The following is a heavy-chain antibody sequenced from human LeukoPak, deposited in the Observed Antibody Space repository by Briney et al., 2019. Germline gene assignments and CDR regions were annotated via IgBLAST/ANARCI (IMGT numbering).Heavy chain of an antibody. CDR2: ISGGDPTT. J-gene: IGHJ4*02. CDR1: DFSFTTYA. CDR3: AKKSLLLRGPLLIYYFDF. D-gene: IGHD3-10*01. V-gene: IGHV3-23*01. Sequence: GGSLRLSCAASDFSFTTYAMSWVRQAPGKGLEWVSSISGGDPTTYYADSVKGRFTISRDNSKNTLYLQMNSLRAEDTAIYYCAKKSLLLRGPLLIYYFDFWGQGTLVTVSS.